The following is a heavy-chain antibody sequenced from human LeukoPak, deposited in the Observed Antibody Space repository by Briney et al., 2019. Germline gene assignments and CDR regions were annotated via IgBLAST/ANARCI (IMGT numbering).Heavy chain of an antibody. CDR3: ARQGIYYSTSSRGRALDY. D-gene: IGHD6-6*01. V-gene: IGHV4-59*08. Sequence: SETLSLTCTVSGGSISSYYWSWIRQPPGKGLEWIGNIYYSGSTNYNPSLKSRVTVSVDTSKNQFSLKLSSVTAADTAVYYCARQGIYYSTSSRGRALDYWGQGTLVTVSS. CDR2: IYYSGST. J-gene: IGHJ4*02. CDR1: GGSISSYY.